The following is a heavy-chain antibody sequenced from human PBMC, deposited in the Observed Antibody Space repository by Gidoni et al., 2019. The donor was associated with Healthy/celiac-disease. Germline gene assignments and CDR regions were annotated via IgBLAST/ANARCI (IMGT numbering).Heavy chain of an antibody. CDR1: GGSFSGYY. J-gene: IGHJ4*02. V-gene: IGHV4-34*01. CDR2: INHSGST. CDR3: AGYGDYFDY. D-gene: IGHD4-17*01. Sequence: QVQLQQWGAGLLKPSETLSLTCAVYGGSFSGYYWSWIRQPPGKGLEWMGEINHSGSTNYNPSRKSRVTISVDTCKNQFSLKLSSATAADTAVYYCAGYGDYFDYWGQGTLVTVSS.